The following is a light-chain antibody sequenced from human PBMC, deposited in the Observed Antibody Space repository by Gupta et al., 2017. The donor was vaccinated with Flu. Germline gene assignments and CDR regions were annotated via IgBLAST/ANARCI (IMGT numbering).Light chain of an antibody. CDR1: QNIKKY. CDR3: QQTYSRPWT. Sequence: GDRVTITCRASQNIKKYLNWYRQKAGEAPKRLIYGAATLQSGVPSRISGSGFGTDFTLTISSLQTEDFATYYCQQTYSRPWTFGQGTEV. CDR2: GAA. V-gene: IGKV1-39*01. J-gene: IGKJ1*01.